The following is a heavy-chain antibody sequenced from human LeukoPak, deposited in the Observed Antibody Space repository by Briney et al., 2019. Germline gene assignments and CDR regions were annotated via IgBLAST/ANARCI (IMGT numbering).Heavy chain of an antibody. CDR3: ARTGSTGGY. J-gene: IGHJ4*02. CDR1: GGSVSGGNYY. D-gene: IGHD1-14*01. CDR2: IHYSGST. V-gene: IGHV4-61*01. Sequence: SETLSLTCTGSGGSVSGGNYYCSWTRQSPGKGLEWIGYIHYSGSTVYSPSLKSRVTMSIDTSKNQFSLNLSSVTAADTAVYYCARTGSTGGYWGQGTLVTVSS.